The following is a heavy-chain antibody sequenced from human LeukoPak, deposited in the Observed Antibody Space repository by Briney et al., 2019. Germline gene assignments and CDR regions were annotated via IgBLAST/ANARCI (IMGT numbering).Heavy chain of an antibody. CDR2: IIGSSGAT. V-gene: IGHV3-23*01. J-gene: IGHJ4*02. CDR3: AKGAYDYIEMGYIDY. D-gene: IGHD5-12*01. Sequence: GGSLRLSCAASGFRFSNYAMNWVRQAPGKGLEWVSLIIGSSGATFYADSVKGRFTISRDNPKNTLFLQMNSLRAEDTALYYCAKGAYDYIEMGYIDYWGQGTLVTVSS. CDR1: GFRFSNYA.